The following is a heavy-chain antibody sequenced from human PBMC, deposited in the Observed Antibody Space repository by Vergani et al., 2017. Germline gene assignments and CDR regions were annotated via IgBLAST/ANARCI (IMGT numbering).Heavy chain of an antibody. J-gene: IGHJ4*02. D-gene: IGHD1-26*01. V-gene: IGHV3-30*01. CDR3: ARGEGAKGY. CDR1: GFTFSSYA. Sequence: QVQLVESGGGVVQPGRSLRLSCAASGFTFSSYAMHGVRQAPGKGLEWVAVISYDGSNKYYADSVKGRFTISRDNSKNTLYLQMNSLRAEDTAVYYCARGEGAKGYWGQGTLVTVSS. CDR2: ISYDGSNK.